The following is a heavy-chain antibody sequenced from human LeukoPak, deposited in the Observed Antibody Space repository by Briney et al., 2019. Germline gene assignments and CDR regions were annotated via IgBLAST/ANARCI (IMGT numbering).Heavy chain of an antibody. Sequence: SETLSLTCAVSGGSISSGGYSWSWIRQPPGKGLEWIGYIYHSGSTYYNPSLKSRVTISVDRSKNQFSLKLSSVTAADTAVYYCARGPPAAGFDYWGKGTLVTVSS. CDR3: ARGPPAAGFDY. CDR1: GGSISSGGYS. D-gene: IGHD6-13*01. J-gene: IGHJ4*02. CDR2: IYHSGST. V-gene: IGHV4-30-2*01.